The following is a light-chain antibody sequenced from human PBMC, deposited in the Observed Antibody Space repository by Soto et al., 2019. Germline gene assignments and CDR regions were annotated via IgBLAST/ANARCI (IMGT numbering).Light chain of an antibody. V-gene: IGKV4-1*01. Sequence: DILMPQSPDSLAVSLGERATINCKSSQSVFSNSNNKNCIAWYQQKSGQPPKLLIYWASSRESGVPDRFSGSGSGTDFTLTISSLQAEDVAVYYCQQHYSAPITFGQGTRLEIK. J-gene: IGKJ5*01. CDR2: WAS. CDR1: QSVFSNSNNKNC. CDR3: QQHYSAPIT.